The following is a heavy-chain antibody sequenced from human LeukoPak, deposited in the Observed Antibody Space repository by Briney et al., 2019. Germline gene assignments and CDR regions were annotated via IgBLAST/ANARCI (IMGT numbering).Heavy chain of an antibody. V-gene: IGHV3-74*01. CDR1: GFTFTSYW. D-gene: IGHD3-10*01. CDR3: VRGGSGSYSPFDY. CDR2: TNSAGTST. Sequence: PGGSLRLSCAVSGFTFTSYWMHWVRQAPGKGLVWVSRTNSAGTSTTYADSVQGRFTISRDNAKNTLYLQMNSLRAEDTAVYYCVRGGSGSYSPFDYWGQGTLVTVSS. J-gene: IGHJ4*02.